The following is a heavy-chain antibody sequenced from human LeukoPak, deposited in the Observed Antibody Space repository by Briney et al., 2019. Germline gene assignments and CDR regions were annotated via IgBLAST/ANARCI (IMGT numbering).Heavy chain of an antibody. J-gene: IGHJ4*02. CDR2: IDTNSGGT. CDR1: GYTFTAYY. Sequence: ASVKVSCKASGYTFTAYYMHWWRQAPGQRLEWMGWIDTNSGGTKYAQKFQGRVTITRDTSIGTAYVELSSLISDDTAVYYCASEAFCAGGSCYLHRVASWGPGTLVTVSS. D-gene: IGHD2-15*01. V-gene: IGHV1-2*02. CDR3: ASEAFCAGGSCYLHRVAS.